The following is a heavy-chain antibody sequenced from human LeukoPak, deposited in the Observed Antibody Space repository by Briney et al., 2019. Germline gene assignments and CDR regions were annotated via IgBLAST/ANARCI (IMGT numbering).Heavy chain of an antibody. Sequence: ASVKVSCKASGYTFTSYGISWVRQAPGQGLEWMGWISAYNGNTNYAQKLQGRVTMTTDTSTSTAYMELRSLRSDDTAVYYCARVRRDYYDSGGYYGMDVWGQGTTVTVSS. CDR1: GYTFTSYG. D-gene: IGHD3-22*01. J-gene: IGHJ6*02. CDR2: ISAYNGNT. V-gene: IGHV1-18*01. CDR3: ARVRRDYYDSGGYYGMDV.